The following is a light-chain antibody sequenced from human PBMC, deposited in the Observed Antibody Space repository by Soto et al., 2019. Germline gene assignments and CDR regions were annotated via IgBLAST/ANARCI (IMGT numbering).Light chain of an antibody. CDR2: EVS. CDR3: SSYTSGSTLVV. Sequence: QSALTQPASVSGSPGQSITISCTGTSRDVGGYNYVSWYQQHPGKAPKLMIYEVSNRPSGVSNRFSGSKSGNTASLTISGLQAEDEADYYCSSYTSGSTLVVFGGGTQLTVL. CDR1: SRDVGGYNY. V-gene: IGLV2-14*01. J-gene: IGLJ2*01.